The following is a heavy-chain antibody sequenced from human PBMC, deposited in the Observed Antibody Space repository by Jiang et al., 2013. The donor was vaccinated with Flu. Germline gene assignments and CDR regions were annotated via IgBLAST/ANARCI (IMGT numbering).Heavy chain of an antibody. V-gene: IGHV3-53*01. Sequence: QLVESGGGLIQPGGSLRLSCAASGFTVSSKYMTWVRQAPGKGLEWVSVIYSGGTTYYADSVKGRFIISRDNSKNTVYLQMSSLRAEDTALYYCARGTDAFDIWGQGTMATVSS. CDR2: IYSGGTT. CDR3: ARGTDAFDI. D-gene: IGHD1-14*01. CDR1: GFTVSSKY. J-gene: IGHJ3*02.